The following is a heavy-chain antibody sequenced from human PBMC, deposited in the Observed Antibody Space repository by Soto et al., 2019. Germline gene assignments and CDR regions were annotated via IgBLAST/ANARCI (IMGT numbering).Heavy chain of an antibody. V-gene: IGHV3-30-3*01. CDR3: ARGGGFCGADCYKGGIDY. CDR2: ISYDGSDK. D-gene: IGHD2-21*02. Sequence: QVQLVESGGGVVQPGRSLRLSCAASGFTFSPYTMHWVRQTPGKGLEWVAVISYDGSDKYYAGSVRGQFTISRENSNNTLFLQMNSLRAEDTALYYCARGGGFCGADCYKGGIDYWGQGALVTVSS. J-gene: IGHJ4*02. CDR1: GFTFSPYT.